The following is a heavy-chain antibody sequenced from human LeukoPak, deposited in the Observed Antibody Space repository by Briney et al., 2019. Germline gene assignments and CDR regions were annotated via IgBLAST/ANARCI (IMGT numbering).Heavy chain of an antibody. D-gene: IGHD6-13*01. CDR2: INPNSGGT. J-gene: IGHJ4*02. CDR1: GYTFTGYY. Sequence: ASVKVSCKASGYTFTGYYVHWVRQAPGQGLEWMGRINPNSGGTNYAQKFQGRVTMTRDTSISTAYMELSRLRSDDTAVYYCARLTRQQLAEIDYWGQGTLVTVSS. CDR3: ARLTRQQLAEIDY. V-gene: IGHV1-2*06.